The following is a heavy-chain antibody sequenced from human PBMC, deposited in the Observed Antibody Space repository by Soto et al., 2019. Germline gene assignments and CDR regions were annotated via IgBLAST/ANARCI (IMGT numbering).Heavy chain of an antibody. V-gene: IGHV4-34*01. D-gene: IGHD3-16*02. Sequence: ASETLSLTCAVSGGSISGSYYYWSWIRQPPGKGLEWIGEINHSGSTNYNPSLKSRVTISIDTSENQFSLRLSSVTAADTAVYYCARVRPYYDYIWGSHRREGNFDYWGQGTPVTVSS. CDR1: GGSISGSYYY. J-gene: IGHJ4*02. CDR2: INHSGST. CDR3: ARVRPYYDYIWGSHRREGNFDY.